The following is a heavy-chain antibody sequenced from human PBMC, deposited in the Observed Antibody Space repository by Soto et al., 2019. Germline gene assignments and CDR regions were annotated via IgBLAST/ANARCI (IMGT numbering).Heavy chain of an antibody. CDR2: IYHSGST. CDR1: GGSISSSNW. D-gene: IGHD3-22*01. V-gene: IGHV4-4*02. Sequence: QVQLQESGPGLVKPSGTLSLTCAVSGGSISSSNWWSWVRQPPGKGLGWIGEIYHSGSTNYNPSLKSRVTISVDKSKNQFSLKLSSVTAADTAVYYCASYPKYYYDSSLPAFDIWGQGTMVTVSS. CDR3: ASYPKYYYDSSLPAFDI. J-gene: IGHJ3*02.